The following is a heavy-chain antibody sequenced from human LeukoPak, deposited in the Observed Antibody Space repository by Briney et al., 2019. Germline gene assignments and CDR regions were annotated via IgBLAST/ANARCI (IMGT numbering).Heavy chain of an antibody. CDR2: IIPIFSTA. CDR3: ASAPVGVVPAAIYYYYYYYMEV. D-gene: IGHD2-2*01. V-gene: IGHV1-69*13. CDR1: GGTFISYA. Sequence: ASVKVSFKASGGTFISYAISWVRQAPGQWLEWMGGIIPIFSTANYVQKFQGRVTITADESTSTAYMELSSLRSEDTAVYYCASAPVGVVPAAIYYYYYYYMEVWGKGTTVTVSS. J-gene: IGHJ6*03.